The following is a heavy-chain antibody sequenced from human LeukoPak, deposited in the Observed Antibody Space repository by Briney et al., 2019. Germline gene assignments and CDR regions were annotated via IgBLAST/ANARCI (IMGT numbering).Heavy chain of an antibody. J-gene: IGHJ4*02. Sequence: SVKVSCKASGGTFRSSAISWVRQAPGQGLEWMGAIIPIFGTVNYAQKFQGRVTMTRDMSTSTVYMELSSLRSEDTAVYYCARESSGIAARYFDYWGQGTLVTVSS. CDR1: GGTFRSSA. CDR2: IIPIFGTV. CDR3: ARESSGIAARYFDY. V-gene: IGHV1-69*05. D-gene: IGHD6-6*01.